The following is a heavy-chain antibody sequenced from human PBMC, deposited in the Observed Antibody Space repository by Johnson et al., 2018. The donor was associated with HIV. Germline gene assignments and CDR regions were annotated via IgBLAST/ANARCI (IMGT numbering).Heavy chain of an antibody. V-gene: IGHV3-20*04. J-gene: IGHJ3*02. D-gene: IGHD3-22*01. CDR2: ISWKGGST. CDR3: ARPYDGSGGGAFDI. Sequence: EVQLVESGGGVVRPGGSLRLSCAASGFTFDDYGMSWVRQAPGKGLEWVSGISWKGGSTGYADSVKGRFTISRDNSKNTLYLQMNSLRAEDTAVYYCARPYDGSGGGAFDIWGQGTMVTVSS. CDR1: GFTFDDYG.